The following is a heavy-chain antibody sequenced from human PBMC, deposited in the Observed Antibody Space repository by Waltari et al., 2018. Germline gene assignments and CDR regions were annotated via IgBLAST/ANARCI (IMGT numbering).Heavy chain of an antibody. CDR3: ARLAPRTYRSPVPGRHYYYGMDV. V-gene: IGHV3-74*01. CDR2: ISDDETSI. J-gene: IGHJ6*02. D-gene: IGHD3-10*01. CDR1: GFRFSNYW. Sequence: EEQLLESGGGLVQPGDSLRLSCDGSGFRFSNYWLNWVRQATGKGLVWVARISDDETSISYADSVKGRFTISRDNAKNTVYLQMKRLRVEDTAVYYCARLAPRTYRSPVPGRHYYYGMDVWGQGTTVTVSS.